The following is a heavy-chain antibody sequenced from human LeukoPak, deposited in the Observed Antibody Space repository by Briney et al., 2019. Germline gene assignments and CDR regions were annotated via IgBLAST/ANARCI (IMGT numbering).Heavy chain of an antibody. CDR1: GGSFSGYY. V-gene: IGHV4-34*01. J-gene: IGHJ4*02. Sequence: SETLSLTCAVYGGSFSGYYWSWIRQPPGKGLEWIGEINHSGSTNYNPSLESRVTISVDTSKNQFSLKLSSVTAADTAVYYCARGRNWGSWGQGTLVTVSS. CDR2: INHSGST. CDR3: ARGRNWGS. D-gene: IGHD7-27*01.